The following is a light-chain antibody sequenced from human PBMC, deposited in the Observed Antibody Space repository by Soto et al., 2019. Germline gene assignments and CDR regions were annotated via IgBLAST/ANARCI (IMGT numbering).Light chain of an antibody. J-gene: IGKJ4*01. V-gene: IGKV3-15*01. CDR1: QSVRTN. CDR2: GAS. Sequence: EIELTQSPATLSVSPGERVTLSCRASQSVRTNLAWYQQKPGQAPRLLISGASTRATGTPARFSGSGSGTEFTLTISSLQSEDFAVYYCQQYSNWPPLTFGGGTKVEIK. CDR3: QQYSNWPPLT.